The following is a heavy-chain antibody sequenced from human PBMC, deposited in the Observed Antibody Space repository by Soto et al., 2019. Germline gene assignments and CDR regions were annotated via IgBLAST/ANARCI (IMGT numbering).Heavy chain of an antibody. CDR2: INHSGST. CDR3: ARGPDIVVVVAATLSDANWFDP. V-gene: IGHV4-34*01. CDR1: GGSFSGYY. J-gene: IGHJ5*02. Sequence: QVQLQQWGAGLLKPSETLSLTCAVYGGSFSGYYWSWIRQPPGKGLEWIGEINHSGSTNYNPSLKSRVTISVDTSKNQFSLKLSSVTAADTAVYYCARGPDIVVVVAATLSDANWFDPWGQGTLVTVSS. D-gene: IGHD2-15*01.